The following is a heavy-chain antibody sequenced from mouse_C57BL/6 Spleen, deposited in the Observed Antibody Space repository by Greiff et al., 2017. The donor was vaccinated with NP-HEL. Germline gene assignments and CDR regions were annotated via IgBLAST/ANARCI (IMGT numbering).Heavy chain of an antibody. V-gene: IGHV1-82*01. CDR1: GYAFSSSW. J-gene: IGHJ4*01. Sequence: VQLQESGPELVKPGASVKISCKASGYAFSSSWMNWVKQRPGKGLEWIGRIYPGDGDTNYNGKFKGKATLTADKSSSTAYMQLSSLTSEDSAVYFCARGDGSSQYYAMDYWGQGTSVTVSS. CDR2: IYPGDGDT. D-gene: IGHD1-1*01. CDR3: ARGDGSSQYYAMDY.